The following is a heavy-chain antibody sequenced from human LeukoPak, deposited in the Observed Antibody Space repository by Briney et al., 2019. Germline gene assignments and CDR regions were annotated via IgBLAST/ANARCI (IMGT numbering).Heavy chain of an antibody. CDR3: ARGTRYCSGGSCYWFDP. V-gene: IGHV4-30-2*01. D-gene: IGHD2-15*01. Sequence: PSQTLSLTCTVSGGSISSGGYYWSWIRQPPGKGLEWIGYIYHSGSTYYNPSLKSRVTISVDRSKNQFSLKLSSVTAADTAVYYCARGTRYCSGGSCYWFDPWGQGTLVTVSS. CDR2: IYHSGST. CDR1: GGSISSGGYY. J-gene: IGHJ5*02.